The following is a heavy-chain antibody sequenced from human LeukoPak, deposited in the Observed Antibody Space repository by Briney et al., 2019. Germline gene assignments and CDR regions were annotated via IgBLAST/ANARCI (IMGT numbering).Heavy chain of an antibody. J-gene: IGHJ4*02. Sequence: GGSLRLSCAASGFTFNTFNMNWVRQAPGKGLEWVSSITSGGDYIYYADSVKGRFTTSRDNAKNSLSLQLNSLRVEDTAVYYCARGHYDVLAASYKWTPDYWAQGTLVTVSS. CDR1: GFTFNTFN. V-gene: IGHV3-21*01. CDR2: ITSGGDYI. D-gene: IGHD3-9*01. CDR3: ARGHYDVLAASYKWTPDY.